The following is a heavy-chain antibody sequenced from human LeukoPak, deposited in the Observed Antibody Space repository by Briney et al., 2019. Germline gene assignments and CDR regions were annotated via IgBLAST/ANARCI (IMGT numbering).Heavy chain of an antibody. CDR3: ARRGDILTGFPFGY. CDR2: IYYSGST. V-gene: IGHV4-39*01. D-gene: IGHD3-9*01. Sequence: PSETLSLTCSVSGGSISSSSYYWGWIRQPPGKGLEWIGTIYYSGSTYYNPFLKSRVTISVVTSKNQFSLKLRSVTAADTAVYYCARRGDILTGFPFGYWGQGTLVTVSS. CDR1: GGSISSSSYY. J-gene: IGHJ4*02.